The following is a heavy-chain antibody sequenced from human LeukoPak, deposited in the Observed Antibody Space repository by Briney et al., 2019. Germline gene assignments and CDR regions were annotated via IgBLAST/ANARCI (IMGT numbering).Heavy chain of an antibody. J-gene: IGHJ5*02. CDR3: ARDAGGYDFWSGYSSSWFDP. CDR1: GFTFSRYW. Sequence: GGSLRLSCTASGFTFSRYWMYWVRQAPGKGLVWVSRINSDGSSTSYADSVKGRFTISRDNAKNTLYLQMNSLRAEDTAVYYCARDAGGYDFWSGYSSSWFDPWGQGTLVTVSS. CDR2: INSDGSST. V-gene: IGHV3-74*01. D-gene: IGHD3-3*01.